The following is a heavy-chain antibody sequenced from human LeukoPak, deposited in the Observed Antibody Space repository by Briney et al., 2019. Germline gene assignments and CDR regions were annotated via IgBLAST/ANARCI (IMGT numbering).Heavy chain of an antibody. CDR1: GYTFTGYY. D-gene: IGHD2-2*01. CDR2: INPNSGGT. V-gene: IGHV1-2*06. Sequence: ASVKVSCKASGYTFTGYYIHWVRQAPGQGLEWMGRINPNSGGTNYAQKFQGRVTMTRDTSIRTAYMELNRLRSDDTAVYYCASEDEGYYSSTSCLNGMDVWGQGTTVTVSS. CDR3: ASEDEGYYSSTSCLNGMDV. J-gene: IGHJ6*02.